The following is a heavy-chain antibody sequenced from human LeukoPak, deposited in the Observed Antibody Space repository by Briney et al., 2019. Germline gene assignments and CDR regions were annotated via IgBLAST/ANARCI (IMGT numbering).Heavy chain of an antibody. CDR1: GYSISSGYY. V-gene: IGHV4-38-2*02. D-gene: IGHD3-16*01. CDR3: ARETSQKGAHYMDV. Sequence: PSETLSLTCTVSGYSISSGYYWGWIRQPPGKGLEWIGNIYHSGSTYYNPSLKSRVTISVDTSKNQSSLKLSSVTAADTAVYYCARETSQKGAHYMDVWGKGTTITISS. J-gene: IGHJ6*03. CDR2: IYHSGST.